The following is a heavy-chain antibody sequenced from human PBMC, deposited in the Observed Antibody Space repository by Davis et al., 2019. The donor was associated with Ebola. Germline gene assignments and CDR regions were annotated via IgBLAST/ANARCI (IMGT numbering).Heavy chain of an antibody. J-gene: IGHJ4*02. Sequence: GESLKISCATSGFTFSNYAMNWVRQALGKGLEWVAAVSRKGDSYYADSVKGRFTVSRDTSKDTLFLQMDSLRDEDTAIYYCAKEMEVTKPYDHWGQGTLVTVSS. V-gene: IGHV3-23*01. D-gene: IGHD2-21*02. CDR1: GFTFSNYA. CDR3: AKEMEVTKPYDH. CDR2: VSRKGDS.